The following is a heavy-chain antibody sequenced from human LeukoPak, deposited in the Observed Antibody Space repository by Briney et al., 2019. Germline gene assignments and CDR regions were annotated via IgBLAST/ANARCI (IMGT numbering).Heavy chain of an antibody. CDR3: AREKPHGSGSYSPDAIDGVDV. J-gene: IGHJ6*02. CDR1: GYTFTGYY. V-gene: IGHV1-2*02. CDR2: INPKSGGT. Sequence: ASVKVSCKASGYTFTGYYMHWVRQAPGQGLEWMGWINPKSGGTNYAQKFQGRVTMTRDTSISTAYMELSSLTSDDTAVYYCAREKPHGSGSYSPDAIDGVDVWGRGTTVTVSS. D-gene: IGHD3-10*01.